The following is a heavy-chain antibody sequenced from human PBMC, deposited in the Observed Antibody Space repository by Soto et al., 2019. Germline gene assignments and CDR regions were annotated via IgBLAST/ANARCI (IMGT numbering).Heavy chain of an antibody. CDR3: ARVRTYYDSSGSLDY. CDR2: INPNSGGT. V-gene: IGHV1-2*02. D-gene: IGHD3-22*01. Sequence: GASVKVSCKASGDTFTGYHMHWVRQAPGQGLEWMGWINPNSGGTNYAQKFQGRVTMTRDMSISTAYMELRRLTSDDTAVYYCARVRTYYDSSGSLDYWGQGTLVTVSS. CDR1: GDTFTGYH. J-gene: IGHJ4*02.